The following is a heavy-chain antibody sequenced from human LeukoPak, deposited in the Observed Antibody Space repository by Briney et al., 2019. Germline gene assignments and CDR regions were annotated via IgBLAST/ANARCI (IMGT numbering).Heavy chain of an antibody. J-gene: IGHJ5*02. Sequence: ASVKVSCKASGYTFINHYIHCVRQAPGQGLEWMGWINPNSGDTNYAHKFQGRVTMTTDTSMSTAYMEVSRLRSDDTAVYYCVRDRITIVRGVLNYFDPWGQGTLVTVSS. CDR3: VRDRITIVRGVLNYFDP. CDR1: GYTFINHY. CDR2: INPNSGDT. V-gene: IGHV1-2*07. D-gene: IGHD3-10*01.